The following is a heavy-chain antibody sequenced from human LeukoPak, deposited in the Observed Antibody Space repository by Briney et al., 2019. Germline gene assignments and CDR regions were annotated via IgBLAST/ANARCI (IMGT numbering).Heavy chain of an antibody. CDR1: GFTFNDYA. J-gene: IGHJ4*02. CDR3: TNGIFFYGSGSYHDNPFDY. D-gene: IGHD3-10*01. Sequence: GGSLRLSCAASGFTFNDYAMHWVRPAPGKGLEWVSGISWSSGSICYADSVKGRFTISRDTAKSSLYLQMNTLIAEDTALYYCTNGIFFYGSGSYHDNPFDYWGQGTLVTVSS. V-gene: IGHV3-9*01. CDR2: ISWSSGSI.